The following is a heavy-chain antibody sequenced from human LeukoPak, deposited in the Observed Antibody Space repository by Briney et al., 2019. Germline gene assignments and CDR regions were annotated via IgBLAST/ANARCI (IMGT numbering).Heavy chain of an antibody. CDR2: ISSSSSNK. J-gene: IGHJ4*02. D-gene: IGHD5-24*01. CDR3: ARMSGGWLQYFDY. V-gene: IGHV3-21*01. Sequence: GGSLRLSCAASGFPFSRYSMNWVRQAPGEGPEWVSSISSSSSNKDYVDSVKGRFTVSRDNAKNSLYLQMNSLRAEDTAVYYCARMSGGWLQYFDYWGQGTLVTVSS. CDR1: GFPFSRYS.